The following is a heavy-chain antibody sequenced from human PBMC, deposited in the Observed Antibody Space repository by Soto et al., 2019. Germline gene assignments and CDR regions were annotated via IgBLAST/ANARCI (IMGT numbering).Heavy chain of an antibody. J-gene: IGHJ4*02. CDR3: AMNWGFNY. CDR2: ISYDGNNK. Sequence: GGSLRLSCAASGFTFSSYAMHWVRQAPGKGLEWVAVISYDGNNKYYADSVKCRFTISRDITKKTLYLQMISLRAEDTAVYYCAMNWGFNYWGQGTLVTVSS. V-gene: IGHV3-30*04. D-gene: IGHD7-27*01. CDR1: GFTFSSYA.